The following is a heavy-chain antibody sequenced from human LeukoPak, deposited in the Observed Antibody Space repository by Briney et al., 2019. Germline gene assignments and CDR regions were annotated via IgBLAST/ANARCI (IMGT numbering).Heavy chain of an antibody. Sequence: TGGFLSLSCAASGFTFSIYSMNWVRQAPGKGLKWVSYINSGSSTIYFADSVKGRFTISRDNAKNSLHLQMNSLSAEDTDVHYCPRERFLYDSSGLDYWGQGALATVSS. CDR1: GFTFSIYS. J-gene: IGHJ4*02. CDR2: INSGSSTI. D-gene: IGHD3-22*01. CDR3: PRERFLYDSSGLDY. V-gene: IGHV3-48*04.